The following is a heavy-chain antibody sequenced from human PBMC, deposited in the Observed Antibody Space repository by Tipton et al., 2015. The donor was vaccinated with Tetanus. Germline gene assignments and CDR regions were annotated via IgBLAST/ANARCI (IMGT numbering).Heavy chain of an antibody. Sequence: QLVQSGAELKKPGASVKVSCTASGYTFTGYYMYWVRQAPGQGLEWVGWIDPNSGDTIYAQNFQGRVTMTRDTSISTVYMELSRLGSDDTAVYCCARDRGDYIYFGMDVWGPGATVPVSS. J-gene: IGHJ6*02. CDR2: IDPNSGDT. V-gene: IGHV1-2*02. D-gene: IGHD3-22*01. CDR3: ARDRGDYIYFGMDV. CDR1: GYTFTGYY.